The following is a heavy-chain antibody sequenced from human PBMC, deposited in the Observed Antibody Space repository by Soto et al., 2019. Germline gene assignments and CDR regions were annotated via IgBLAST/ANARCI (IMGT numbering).Heavy chain of an antibody. CDR2: IYHSGST. CDR1: GGSISGGGFS. J-gene: IGHJ5*02. Sequence: SLHLAFSGGSISGGGFSWSRIRQPPGKGLEWIGYIYHSGSTYYNPSLKSRVTISVDRSKNQFSLKLSSVTAADTAVYYCARVPAPWGQGTLVTVSS. CDR3: ARVPAP. V-gene: IGHV4-30-2*01.